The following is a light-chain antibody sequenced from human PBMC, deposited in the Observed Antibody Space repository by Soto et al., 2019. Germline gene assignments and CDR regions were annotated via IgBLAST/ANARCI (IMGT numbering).Light chain of an antibody. Sequence: EIVMTQSPATLSVSQGERATLSCRASQSVSILLAWYQQKPGQAPRLLIYDSSNRATGIPDRFSGSGSGTDFTLTVSRLEPEDFAVYYCQQYGSSGTFGQGTKVDIK. V-gene: IGKV3-20*01. J-gene: IGKJ1*01. CDR1: QSVSIL. CDR3: QQYGSSGT. CDR2: DSS.